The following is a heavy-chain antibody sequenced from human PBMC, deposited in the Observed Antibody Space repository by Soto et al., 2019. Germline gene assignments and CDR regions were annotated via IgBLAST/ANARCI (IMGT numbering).Heavy chain of an antibody. V-gene: IGHV4-34*01. Sequence: KPSETLSLTCAVYGGSFSGYYWSWIRQPPGKGLEWIGEINHSGSTNYNPSLKSRVTISVDTSKNQFSLKLSSVTAADTAVYYCAREALMRQQLYLYYYYGMDVWGQGTTVTVSS. CDR3: AREALMRQQLYLYYYYGMDV. CDR2: INHSGST. D-gene: IGHD6-13*01. CDR1: GGSFSGYY. J-gene: IGHJ6*02.